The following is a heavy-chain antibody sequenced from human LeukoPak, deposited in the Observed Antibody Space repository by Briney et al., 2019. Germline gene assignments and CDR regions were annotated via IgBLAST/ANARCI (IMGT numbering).Heavy chain of an antibody. CDR3: ARGNKYYYDSSGEPNFDY. CDR2: MNHNSSNS. J-gene: IGHJ4*02. Sequence: ASVKVSCKASGYTFPSYDINWVRQATGQGLGWMGWMNHNSSNSGYAQKFQGRVTMTRNTSISTAYMELSSLRSEDTAVYYCARGNKYYYDSSGEPNFDYWGQGTLVTVSS. V-gene: IGHV1-8*01. D-gene: IGHD3-22*01. CDR1: GYTFPSYD.